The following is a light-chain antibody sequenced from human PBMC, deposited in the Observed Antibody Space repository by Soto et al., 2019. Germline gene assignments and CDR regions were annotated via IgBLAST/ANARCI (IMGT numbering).Light chain of an antibody. CDR1: SSNIGAGYN. V-gene: IGLV1-40*01. Sequence: QSVLTQPPSVSGAPGQRVTISCTGSSSNIGAGYNVHWYQQVPGTAPKLLIYGDSNRPSGVPDRFSGSKSGPSASLAITGLQAEDEADYYCQSYDSRLSGWLFGGGTKLTV. CDR2: GDS. J-gene: IGLJ3*02. CDR3: QSYDSRLSGWL.